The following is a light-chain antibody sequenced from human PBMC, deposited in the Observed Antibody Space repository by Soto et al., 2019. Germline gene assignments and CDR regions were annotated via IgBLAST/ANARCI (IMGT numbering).Light chain of an antibody. CDR1: TSDVGTYDL. V-gene: IGLV2-14*02. Sequence: QSVLAQPASVSGSPGQSVTISCTGTTSDVGTYDLVSWYQQLPGKAPKLMIYEVHNRPSRVSDRFSGSKSGNTASLTISGLQAEDEADYFCGSYTMKTRYVFGTGTKVTV. J-gene: IGLJ1*01. CDR3: GSYTMKTRYV. CDR2: EVH.